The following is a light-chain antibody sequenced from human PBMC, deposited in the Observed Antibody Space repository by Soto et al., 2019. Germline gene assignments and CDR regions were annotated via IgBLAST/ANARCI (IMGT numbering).Light chain of an antibody. CDR1: QTISNF. CDR3: QKYNSAPLT. V-gene: IGKV1-39*01. Sequence: DIQMTQSPSSLSASVGDRVTITCRASQTISNFLNWYQQKPGKAPELLIFAASTLQSGVPSRFSGSGSGTEFSLTISSLQPEDVATYYCQKYNSAPLTFGGGTKVEIK. J-gene: IGKJ4*01. CDR2: AAS.